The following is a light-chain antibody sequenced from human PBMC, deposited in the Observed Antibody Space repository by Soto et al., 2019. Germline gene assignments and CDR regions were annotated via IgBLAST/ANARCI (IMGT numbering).Light chain of an antibody. Sequence: DIKMNQSPSTLSLYVGDRVTITCRASQSISSLLAWYQQKPGKAPKLLIYDASSLEGGVPSRFSGSGSGTEFTLTSSSLQPDDFATYYCQQYNSYPTFGQGTKVDIK. CDR3: QQYNSYPT. CDR2: DAS. J-gene: IGKJ1*01. CDR1: QSISSL. V-gene: IGKV1-5*01.